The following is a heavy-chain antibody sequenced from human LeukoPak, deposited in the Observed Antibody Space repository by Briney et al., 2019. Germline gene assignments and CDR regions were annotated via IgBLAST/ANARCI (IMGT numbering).Heavy chain of an antibody. CDR2: FSGSGGST. CDR3: AKGRGGPQWGY. V-gene: IGHV3-23*01. CDR1: GFTFSSSA. J-gene: IGHJ4*02. D-gene: IGHD1-26*01. Sequence: GGSLRLSCAASGFTFSSSAMNWVRQAPGKGLEWVSAFSGSGGSTYYADSVKGRFTISRDNSENTLYLQMNSLRAEDTAIYYCAKGRGGPQWGYWGQGTLVTVSS.